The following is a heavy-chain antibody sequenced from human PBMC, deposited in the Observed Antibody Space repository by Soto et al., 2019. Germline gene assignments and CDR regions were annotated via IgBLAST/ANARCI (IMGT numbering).Heavy chain of an antibody. J-gene: IGHJ5*02. CDR1: GGSISSSSYY. Sequence: PSETLSLTCTVSGGSISSSSYYWGWIRQPPGKGLEWIGSIYYSGSTYYNPSLKSRVTISVDTSKNQFSLKLSSVTAADTAVYYCARLGNSGWYNWFDPWGQGTLVTVSS. CDR3: ARLGNSGWYNWFDP. D-gene: IGHD6-19*01. CDR2: IYYSGST. V-gene: IGHV4-39*01.